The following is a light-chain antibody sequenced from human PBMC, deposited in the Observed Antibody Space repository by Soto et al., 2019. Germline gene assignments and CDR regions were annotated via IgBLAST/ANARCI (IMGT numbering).Light chain of an antibody. CDR2: GVS. CDR3: QPYTDWPLT. Sequence: EVLMTQSPATLSVSPGARPTLSCRSSQSVTSNYLAWYQQKPGQAPRLLIYGVSSRATGVTDRFSGSGSGTDFTLTISRLEPEDFAVYYCQPYTDWPLTFGPGTQVDIK. V-gene: IGKV3-20*01. CDR1: QSVTSNY. J-gene: IGKJ1*01.